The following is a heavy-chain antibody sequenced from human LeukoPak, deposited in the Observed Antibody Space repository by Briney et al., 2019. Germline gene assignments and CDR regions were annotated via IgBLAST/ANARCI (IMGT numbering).Heavy chain of an antibody. CDR3: ARGGGNWNRNWFDP. Sequence: GGSLRLSCVASEFSFSNHVMSWVRQAPGKGLVWVSRINTDGSSTSYADSVKGRFTISRDNAKNTLYLQMNSLRAEDTAVYYCARGGGNWNRNWFDPWGQGTLVTVSS. D-gene: IGHD1-1*01. CDR2: INTDGSST. V-gene: IGHV3-74*01. CDR1: EFSFSNHV. J-gene: IGHJ5*02.